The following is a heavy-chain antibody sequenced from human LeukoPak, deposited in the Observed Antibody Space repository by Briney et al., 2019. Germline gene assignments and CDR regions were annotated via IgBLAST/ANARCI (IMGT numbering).Heavy chain of an antibody. CDR3: ARDLGSCGGDCYPYYFDY. Sequence: ASVKVSCKASKYTFTDYYVHWVRQAPGQGLEWMGWINPDSGGTNYAQEFQGRVTMTRDTSISTAYMELSRLRSDDTAVYYCARDLGSCGGDCYPYYFDYWGQGTLVTVFS. J-gene: IGHJ4*02. CDR2: INPDSGGT. V-gene: IGHV1-2*02. CDR1: KYTFTDYY. D-gene: IGHD2-21*01.